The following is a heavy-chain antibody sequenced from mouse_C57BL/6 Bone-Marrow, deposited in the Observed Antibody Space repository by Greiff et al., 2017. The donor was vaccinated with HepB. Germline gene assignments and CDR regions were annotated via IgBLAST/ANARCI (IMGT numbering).Heavy chain of an antibody. D-gene: IGHD2-4*01. Sequence: DVMLVESGGGLVKPGGSLKLSCAASGFTFSDYGMHWVRQAPEKGLEWVAYISSGSSTIYYADTVKGRFTISRDNAKNTLFLQMTSLRSEDTAMYYCARGTYYDYDEDYWGQGTSVTVSS. V-gene: IGHV5-17*01. CDR1: GFTFSDYG. CDR3: ARGTYYDYDEDY. J-gene: IGHJ4*01. CDR2: ISSGSSTI.